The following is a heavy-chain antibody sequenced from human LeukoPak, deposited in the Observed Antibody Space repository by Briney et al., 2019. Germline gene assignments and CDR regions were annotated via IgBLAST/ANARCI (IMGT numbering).Heavy chain of an antibody. V-gene: IGHV4-34*01. Sequence: SGTLSLTCAVYGGSFSGYYWSWIRQPPGKGLEWIGEINHSGSTNYNPSLKSRVTISVDTSKNQFSLKLSSVTAADTAVYYCARMKVYYDFWRVFDYWGQGTLVTVSS. J-gene: IGHJ4*02. CDR3: ARMKVYYDFWRVFDY. CDR2: INHSGST. CDR1: GGSFSGYY. D-gene: IGHD3-3*01.